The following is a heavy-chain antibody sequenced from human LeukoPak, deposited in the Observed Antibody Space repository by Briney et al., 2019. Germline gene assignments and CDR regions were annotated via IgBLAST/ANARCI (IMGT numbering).Heavy chain of an antibody. D-gene: IGHD2-2*01. Sequence: SETLSLTCAVYGGSFSGYYWSWIRQPPGKGLEWIGEINHSGSTNYNPSLKSRVTISVDTSKNQFSLKLSSVTAADTAVYYCARGPASIVVVPAGRYYYYMDVWGKGPRSPSP. CDR2: INHSGST. V-gene: IGHV4-34*01. CDR1: GGSFSGYY. CDR3: ARGPASIVVVPAGRYYYYMDV. J-gene: IGHJ6*03.